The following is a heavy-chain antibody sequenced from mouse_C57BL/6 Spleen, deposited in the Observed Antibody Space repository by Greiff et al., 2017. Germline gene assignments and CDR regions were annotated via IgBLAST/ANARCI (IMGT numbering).Heavy chain of an antibody. D-gene: IGHD1-1*01. CDR3: ARVYYYGSSYGDY. CDR1: GYSFTGYY. CDR2: INPSTGGT. J-gene: IGHJ2*01. Sequence: EVQLQQSGPELVKPGASVKISCKASGYSFTGYYMNWVKQSPEKSLEWIGEINPSTGGTTYNQKFKAKATLTVDKSSSTAYMQLTSLTSEDSAVYYCARVYYYGSSYGDYWGQGTTLTVSS. V-gene: IGHV1-42*01.